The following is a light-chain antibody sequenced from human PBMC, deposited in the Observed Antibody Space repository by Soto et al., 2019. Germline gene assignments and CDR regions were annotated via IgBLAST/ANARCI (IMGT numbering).Light chain of an antibody. CDR3: MQALQTPLT. CDR2: LGS. CDR1: QSLLHSNGYNY. V-gene: IGKV2-28*01. Sequence: DLVMTQSPLSLPVTPGEPASISCRSSQSLLHSNGYNYLDWYLQKPGQSPQLLIYLGSNRASGVPDRLRGSGSGTDFTLKISRVEAEDVGVYYCMQALQTPLTFGPGTKVDIK. J-gene: IGKJ3*01.